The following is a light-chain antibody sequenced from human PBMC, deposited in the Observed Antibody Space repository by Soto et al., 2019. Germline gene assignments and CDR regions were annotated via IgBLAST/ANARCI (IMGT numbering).Light chain of an antibody. CDR1: QSISSW. CDR3: QQYNSYPYT. J-gene: IGKJ2*01. V-gene: IGKV1-5*03. CDR2: KAS. Sequence: DIQMTQSPSTLSASVGDRVTITCRASQSISSWLAWYQQKPERAPKLLIHKASSLESGVPSRFSGSGSGTEFTLTISSLQPDDFATYYCQQYNSYPYTFGQGTKVDIK.